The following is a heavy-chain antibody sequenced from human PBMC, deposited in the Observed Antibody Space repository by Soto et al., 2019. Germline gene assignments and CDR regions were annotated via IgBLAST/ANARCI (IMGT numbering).Heavy chain of an antibody. D-gene: IGHD2-2*02. CDR2: IIPIFGTA. V-gene: IGHV1-69*13. CDR1: GGTFSSYA. Sequence: GASVKVSCKASGGTFSSYAISWVRQAPGQGLEWMGGIIPIFGTANYAQKFQGRVTITADESTSTAYMELSSLRSEDTAVYYCARAGGYCCSTSCYNYYYYYYGMDVWGQGTTVTVSS. CDR3: ARAGGYCCSTSCYNYYYYYYGMDV. J-gene: IGHJ6*02.